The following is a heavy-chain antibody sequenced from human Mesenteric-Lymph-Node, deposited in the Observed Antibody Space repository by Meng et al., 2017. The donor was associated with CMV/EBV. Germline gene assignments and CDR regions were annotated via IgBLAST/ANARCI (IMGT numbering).Heavy chain of an antibody. Sequence: SETLSLTCAISGDSVSSNSAAWNWIRQSPSRGLEWLGRTYYRSKWYNDYAVSVKSRITINPDTSKNQFSLQLNSVTPEDTAVYYCARAAIVVVPAAIDAFDIWGQGTMVTVSS. J-gene: IGHJ3*02. D-gene: IGHD2-2*01. CDR3: ARAAIVVVPAAIDAFDI. CDR2: TYYRSKWYN. CDR1: GDSVSSNSAA. V-gene: IGHV6-1*01.